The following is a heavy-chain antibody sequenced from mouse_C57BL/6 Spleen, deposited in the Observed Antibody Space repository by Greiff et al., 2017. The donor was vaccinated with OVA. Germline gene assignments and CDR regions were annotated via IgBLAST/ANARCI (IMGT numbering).Heavy chain of an antibody. D-gene: IGHD3-2*02. J-gene: IGHJ2*01. Sequence: EVKLVESGGGLVKPGGSLKLSCAASGFTFSSYAMSWVRQTPEKRLEWVAAISAGGSFTYYPDNVKGRFTISRDNAKNNLYLQMSHLKSEDTAMYYCARDPHLSPLDYWGQGTTLTVSS. CDR3: ARDPHLSPLDY. CDR2: ISAGGSFT. CDR1: GFTFSSYA. V-gene: IGHV5-4*01.